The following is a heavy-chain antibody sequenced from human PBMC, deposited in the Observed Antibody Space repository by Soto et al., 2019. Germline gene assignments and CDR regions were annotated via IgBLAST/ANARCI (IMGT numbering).Heavy chain of an antibody. CDR3: AKGGLVRGTFHGWFDP. CDR2: TYYRSKWYY. CDR1: GDSVSSNTAG. Sequence: SQTLSLTCGISGDSVSSNTAGWSWIRQSPSRGLEWLGRTYYRSKWYYDYGVSVKGRITINPDTSKNQFSLQLNSVTPEDTAVYYCAKGGLVRGTFHGWFDPWGQGMLVTSPQ. V-gene: IGHV6-1*01. D-gene: IGHD3-10*01. J-gene: IGHJ5*02.